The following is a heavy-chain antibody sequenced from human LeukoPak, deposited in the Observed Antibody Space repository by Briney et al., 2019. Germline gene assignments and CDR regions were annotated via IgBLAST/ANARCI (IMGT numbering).Heavy chain of an antibody. J-gene: IGHJ5*02. CDR3: ARDMSLDQTTGWFDP. D-gene: IGHD4-11*01. CDR1: GGSFSDYY. V-gene: IGHV4-4*07. Sequence: SETLSLTCAVYGGSFSDYYWSWIRQPAGKGLEWIGRIYTSGSTNYNPSLKSRVTISVDTSKNQFSLKLSSVTAADTAVYYCARDMSLDQTTGWFDPWGQGTLVTVSS. CDR2: IYTSGST.